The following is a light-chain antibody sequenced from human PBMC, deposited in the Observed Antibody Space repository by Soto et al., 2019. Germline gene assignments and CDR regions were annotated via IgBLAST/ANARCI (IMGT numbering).Light chain of an antibody. V-gene: IGLV1-40*01. J-gene: IGLJ2*01. CDR3: QSYDSSLSGSEV. Sequence: QSVLTQPPSVSGAPGQRVTISCTGSSSNIGAGYDVNWYQQLPGTAPKLLIYGNSNRPSGVPDRFSGSKSATSASLAITGLLAEDEADYYCQSYDSSLSGSEVFGGGTKVTVL. CDR2: GNS. CDR1: SSNIGAGYD.